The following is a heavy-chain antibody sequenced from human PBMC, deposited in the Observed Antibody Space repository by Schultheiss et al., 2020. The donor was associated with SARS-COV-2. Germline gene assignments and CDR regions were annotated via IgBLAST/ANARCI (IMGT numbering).Heavy chain of an antibody. CDR2: ISGSGGST. CDR1: GFSFSSYA. J-gene: IGHJ4*02. CDR3: AKVEYYDSSGYSSSEFDY. V-gene: IGHV3-23*01. D-gene: IGHD3-22*01. Sequence: GESLKISCAASGFSFSSYAMSWVRQAPGKGLEWVSAISGSGGSTYYADSVKGRFTISRDNSKNTLYLQMNSLRAEDTAVYYCAKVEYYDSSGYSSSEFDYWGQGTLVTVSS.